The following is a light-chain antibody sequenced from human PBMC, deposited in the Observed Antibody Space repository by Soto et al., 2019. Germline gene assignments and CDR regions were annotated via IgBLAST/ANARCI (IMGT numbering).Light chain of an antibody. CDR2: GAS. J-gene: IGKJ2*01. CDR3: QQYGSSPYT. CDR1: QSVSSSY. Sequence: EIVLTQSPGTLSLSPGERATLSCRASQSVSSSYLAWYQQKPGQAPRLLIYGASSMTTGIPDRFSGSGSGTEFTLIISRLEPEDFAMYYCQQYGSSPYTFGQGTKLEIK. V-gene: IGKV3-20*01.